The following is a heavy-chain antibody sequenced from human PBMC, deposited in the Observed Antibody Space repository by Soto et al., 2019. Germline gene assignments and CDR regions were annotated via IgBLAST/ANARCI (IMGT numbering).Heavy chain of an antibody. CDR2: ISYDGSNK. CDR3: AKDQRFGELLYGANYYYYYGMDV. D-gene: IGHD3-10*01. Sequence: GGSLRLSCAASGFTFSSYGMHWVRQAPGKGLEWVAVISYDGSNKYYADSVKGRFTISRDNSKNTLYLQMNSLRAEDTAVYYCAKDQRFGELLYGANYYYYYGMDVWGQGTTVTVSS. J-gene: IGHJ6*02. CDR1: GFTFSSYG. V-gene: IGHV3-30*18.